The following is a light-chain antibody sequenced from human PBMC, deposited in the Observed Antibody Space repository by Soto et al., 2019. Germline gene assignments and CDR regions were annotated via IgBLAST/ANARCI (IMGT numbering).Light chain of an antibody. J-gene: IGKJ1*01. CDR3: QQYDSYPWT. CDR1: QRISSW. V-gene: IGKV1-5*01. CDR2: DGS. Sequence: DSQMTQTPSTLCVFVGDRLTITCQASQRISSWLAWYQQKQGKXPKXXIYDGSTLESGVPARFSGSGSGTEGTINISSLQPDDGATYLCQQYDSYPWTFGQGTKVDIK.